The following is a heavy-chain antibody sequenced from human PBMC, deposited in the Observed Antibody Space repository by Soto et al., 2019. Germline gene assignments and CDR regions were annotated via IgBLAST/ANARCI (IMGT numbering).Heavy chain of an antibody. CDR1: GYSFNIYA. Sequence: QVQLVQSGSEVKKPGASVKVSCKASGYSFNIYAIAWVRQAPGQGLEWMGWISGLSGHSRYAQKFQGRVTMATDTSTGTAFMELRGLRSDDTAVYYCARDFYDSSGTPLLDYWGQGTLVTVSS. CDR2: ISGLSGHS. D-gene: IGHD3-22*01. V-gene: IGHV1-18*01. J-gene: IGHJ4*02. CDR3: ARDFYDSSGTPLLDY.